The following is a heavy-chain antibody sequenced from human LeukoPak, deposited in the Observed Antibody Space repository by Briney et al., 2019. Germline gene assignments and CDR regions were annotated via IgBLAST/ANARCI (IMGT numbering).Heavy chain of an antibody. CDR2: ISYDGSNK. J-gene: IGHJ4*02. CDR3: AGDYGYKNYFAS. V-gene: IGHV3-30-3*01. CDR1: GFTFSSYA. Sequence: PGRSLRLSCAASGFTFSSYAMHWVRQAPGKGLEWLAVISYDGSNKYYADSVKGRFTISRDNSKNTLYLQMNSLRPEDTAVFYCAGDYGYKNYFASWGQGALVTVSS. D-gene: IGHD4-17*01.